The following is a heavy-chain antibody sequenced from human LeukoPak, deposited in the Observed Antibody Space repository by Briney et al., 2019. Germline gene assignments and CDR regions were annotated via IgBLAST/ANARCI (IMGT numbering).Heavy chain of an antibody. V-gene: IGHV3-23*01. CDR2: ISGSGGST. CDR3: ARDKQLGATTGSWFDP. J-gene: IGHJ5*02. CDR1: GFTFSSYA. Sequence: PGGSLRLSCAASGFTFSSYAMSWVRQAPGKGLEWVSAISGSGGSTYYADSVKGRFTISRDNSKNTLYLQMNSLRAEDTAVYYCARDKQLGATTGSWFDPWGQGTLVTVSS. D-gene: IGHD1-26*01.